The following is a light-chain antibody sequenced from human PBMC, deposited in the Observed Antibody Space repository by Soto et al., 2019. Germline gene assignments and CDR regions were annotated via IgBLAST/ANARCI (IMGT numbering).Light chain of an antibody. CDR1: QGIGNY. Sequence: DIQMTQSPSSLSASVRDRVTITCRASQGIGNYLAWYQQKPGKVPQLLIYAASTLQSGVPSRFIGSGSGTDVTLTIISLQPEDGATYYCQKYNSAPCTFGQGTRVEIK. CDR2: AAS. CDR3: QKYNSAPCT. J-gene: IGKJ1*01. V-gene: IGKV1-27*01.